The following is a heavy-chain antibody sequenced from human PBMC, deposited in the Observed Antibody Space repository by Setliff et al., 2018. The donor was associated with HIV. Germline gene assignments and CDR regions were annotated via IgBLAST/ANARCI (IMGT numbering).Heavy chain of an antibody. Sequence: GASVKVSCKASGGTFSTCAISWVRQAPGQGLEWMGGIIPIFGTANYAQNFEGRVTITADESTSTAYMELTSLRSDDTAVYYCASAYDSSGYYYVFDYWGQGTLVTVS. V-gene: IGHV1-69*13. J-gene: IGHJ4*02. D-gene: IGHD3-22*01. CDR3: ASAYDSSGYYYVFDY. CDR2: IIPIFGTA. CDR1: GGTFSTCA.